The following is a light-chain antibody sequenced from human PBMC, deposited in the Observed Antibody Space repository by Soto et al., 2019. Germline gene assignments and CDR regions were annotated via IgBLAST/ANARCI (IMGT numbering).Light chain of an antibody. Sequence: QSALTQPASVSGSPGQSIMISCTGTSSDVGGYNYVSWYQQHPGKAPKLMIYDVSNRPSGVSNRFSGSKSGNTASLTISGLQAEDEADYYCSSYTSSNTYVFELGPSSPS. CDR3: SSYTSSNTYV. CDR1: SSDVGGYNY. V-gene: IGLV2-14*01. CDR2: DVS. J-gene: IGLJ1*01.